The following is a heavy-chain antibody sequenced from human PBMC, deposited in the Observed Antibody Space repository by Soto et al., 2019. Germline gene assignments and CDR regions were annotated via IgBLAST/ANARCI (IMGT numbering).Heavy chain of an antibody. Sequence: SVKVSCKASGGTFSSYAISWVRQAPGQGLEWMGGIIPIFGTANYAQKFQGRVTITADESTSTAYMELSSLRSEDTAVYYCARGSEGLLGYYYYGMDVWGQGTTVTVSS. CDR1: GGTFSSYA. D-gene: IGHD3-3*01. V-gene: IGHV1-69*13. J-gene: IGHJ6*02. CDR2: IIPIFGTA. CDR3: ARGSEGLLGYYYYGMDV.